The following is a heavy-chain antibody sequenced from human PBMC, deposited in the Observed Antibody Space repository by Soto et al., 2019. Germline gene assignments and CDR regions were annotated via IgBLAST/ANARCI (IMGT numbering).Heavy chain of an antibody. CDR2: IYPGDSDT. CDR1: GYSFTNYW. Sequence: PGESLKISCKGSGYSFTNYWIGWVRQMPGKGLEWMGIIYPGDSDTRYSPSFQGQVTISADKSISTAYLQWSSLKASDTAMYYCATSRRVAAAAVAGKYYYYYYMDVWGTGTTVTVSS. V-gene: IGHV5-51*01. J-gene: IGHJ6*03. D-gene: IGHD6-19*01. CDR3: ATSRRVAAAAVAGKYYYYYYMDV.